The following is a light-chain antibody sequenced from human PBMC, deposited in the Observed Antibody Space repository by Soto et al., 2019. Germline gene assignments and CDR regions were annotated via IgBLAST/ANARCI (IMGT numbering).Light chain of an antibody. J-gene: IGKJ1*01. V-gene: IGKV3-20*01. Sequence: EIVLTQSPGTLSLSPGERATLSFRASQSVSSSYLAWYQQKPGQAPRLLIYGASSRATGIPDRFSGSGSGTDFTLTISGLEPEDFAVYYCQQYGNSPRTFGQGTKVDIK. CDR3: QQYGNSPRT. CDR2: GAS. CDR1: QSVSSSY.